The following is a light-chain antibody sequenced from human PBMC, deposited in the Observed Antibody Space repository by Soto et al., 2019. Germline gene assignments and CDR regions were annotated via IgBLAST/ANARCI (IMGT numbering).Light chain of an antibody. J-gene: IGLJ2*01. CDR2: DVI. Sequence: QSALTQPASVSGSPGQSITISCTGSSSDVGGYNSVSWYQQHPGKVPKLVIYDVINRPSGISNRFSGSKSGNTVSLTISGLQAEDEAHYYCSSYTSISASVIFGGGTQLTVL. CDR1: SSDVGGYNS. V-gene: IGLV2-14*03. CDR3: SSYTSISASVI.